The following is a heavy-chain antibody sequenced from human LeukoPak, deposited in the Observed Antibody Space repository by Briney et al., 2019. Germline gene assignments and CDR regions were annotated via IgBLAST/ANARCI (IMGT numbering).Heavy chain of an antibody. CDR3: ARAASYTPFENDAFDI. CDR1: GYTFTTYH. J-gene: IGHJ3*02. V-gene: IGHV1-46*01. CDR2: INPSSGFK. D-gene: IGHD2-2*02. Sequence: ASVKVSCKASGYTFTTYHMHWVRQAPGQGLEWMGIINPSSGFKHNAQKFQDRFTMTRDTSTSTVYMELSSLTSEDTAAYYCARAASYTPFENDAFDIWGQGTMVTVSS.